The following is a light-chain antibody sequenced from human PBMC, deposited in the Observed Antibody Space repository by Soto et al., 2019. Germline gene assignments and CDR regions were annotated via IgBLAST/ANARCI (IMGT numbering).Light chain of an antibody. CDR2: GAS. J-gene: IGKJ1*01. CDR3: HHYET. Sequence: IVFTQSACTLSLSPGDRATLSCRASQSVSRSYLGWYQQKPGQAPRLLMYGASIRAAGVPDRFSGSGSGTEFTLTISRLEPEDFTVYYCHHYETFGQGTKVDIK. CDR1: QSVSRSY. V-gene: IGKV3-20*01.